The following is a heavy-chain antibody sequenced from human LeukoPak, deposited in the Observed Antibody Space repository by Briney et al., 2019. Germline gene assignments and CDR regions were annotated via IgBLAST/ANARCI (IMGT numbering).Heavy chain of an antibody. V-gene: IGHV1-18*01. J-gene: IGHJ4*02. Sequence: GASVKVSCKASGYTFTSYGISWVRQAPGQGLEWMRWTSAYNGNTNYAQKLQGRVTMTTDTSTSTAYMELRSLRSDDTAVYYCATGGVYCSSTSCYTSPEYWGQGTLVTVSS. CDR2: TSAYNGNT. CDR3: ATGGVYCSSTSCYTSPEY. D-gene: IGHD2-2*02. CDR1: GYTFTSYG.